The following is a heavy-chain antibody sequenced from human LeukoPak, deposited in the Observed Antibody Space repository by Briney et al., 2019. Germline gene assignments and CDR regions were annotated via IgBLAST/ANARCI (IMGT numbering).Heavy chain of an antibody. D-gene: IGHD2-15*01. J-gene: IGHJ4*02. CDR2: INHSGST. Sequence: SETLSLTCAVYGGSFSGYYWSWIRQPPGKGLEWIGEINHSGSTNYNPSLKSRVTISADTSKNQFSLKLSSVTAADTAVYYCARGVGFRSRRGFDYWGQGTLVTVSS. CDR3: ARGVGFRSRRGFDY. V-gene: IGHV4-34*01. CDR1: GGSFSGYY.